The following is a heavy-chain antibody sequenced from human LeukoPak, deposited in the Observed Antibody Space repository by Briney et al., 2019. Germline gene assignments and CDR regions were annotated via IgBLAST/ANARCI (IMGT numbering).Heavy chain of an antibody. V-gene: IGHV3-11*04. CDR1: GFTFSDYY. J-gene: IGHJ4*02. CDR2: ISSSGSTI. Sequence: GGSLRLSCAASGFTFSDYYMSWIRQAPGKGLGWVSYISSSGSTIYYADSVKGRFTISRDNAKNSLYLQMNSLRAEDTAVYYCARELGRFLEWFDYWGQGTLVTVSS. D-gene: IGHD3-3*01. CDR3: ARELGRFLEWFDY.